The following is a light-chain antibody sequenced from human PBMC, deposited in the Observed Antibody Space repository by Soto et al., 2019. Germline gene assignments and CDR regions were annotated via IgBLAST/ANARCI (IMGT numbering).Light chain of an antibody. CDR1: XXXXXX. V-gene: IGKV1-12*01. CDR2: AAS. Sequence: DIQMTQSPSSVSASVGDRVTITXRXXXXXXXXLAWYQQKPGKAPKLLIYAASSLQSGVPSRFXXXXSGTDXXXXXXXXXXXDFATYYCQQANSFPITFGQGTRLEIK. CDR3: QQANSFPIT. J-gene: IGKJ5*01.